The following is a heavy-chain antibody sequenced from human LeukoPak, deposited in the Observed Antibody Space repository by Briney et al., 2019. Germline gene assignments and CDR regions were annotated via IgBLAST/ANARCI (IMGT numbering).Heavy chain of an antibody. D-gene: IGHD3-3*01. CDR2: IYPGDSNT. CDR3: ARADFWSGYYFKWFGP. J-gene: IGHJ5*02. CDR1: GYSFTSYW. V-gene: IGHV5-51*01. Sequence: GESLKISCKASGYSFTSYWIGWVRQMPGKGLEWMGIIYPGDSNTRYSPSFQGQVTISADRSITTAYLQWSSLKASDTAIYYCARADFWSGYYFKWFGPWGQGTLVTVSS.